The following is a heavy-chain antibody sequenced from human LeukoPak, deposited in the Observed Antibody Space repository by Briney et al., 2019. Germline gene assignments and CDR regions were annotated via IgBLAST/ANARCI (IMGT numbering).Heavy chain of an antibody. CDR3: ARALYSSSWYSKNYYYYYMDV. D-gene: IGHD6-13*01. CDR1: GYTFTGYY. Sequence: ASVRVSCKASGYTFTGYYMHWVRQAPGQGLEWMGWINPNSGGTNYAQKLQGRVTMTTDTSTSTAYMELRSLRSDDTAVYYCARALYSSSWYSKNYYYYYMDVWGKGTTVTISS. V-gene: IGHV1-2*02. J-gene: IGHJ6*03. CDR2: INPNSGGT.